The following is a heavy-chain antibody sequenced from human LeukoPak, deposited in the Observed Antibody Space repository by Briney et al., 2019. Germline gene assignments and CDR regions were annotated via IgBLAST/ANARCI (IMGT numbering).Heavy chain of an antibody. J-gene: IGHJ4*02. CDR3: ARKAQYNGHYPLDY. Sequence: GGSLRLSCAASGFTFTSYSMSWVRQAPGKGLEWVSGTSDRGDYTYYADSVKGRFTISRDSSKNTLFLQMNSLRAEDTALYFCARKAQYNGHYPLDYWGQGALVTVSS. D-gene: IGHD1-7*01. CDR1: GFTFTSYS. CDR2: TSDRGDYT. V-gene: IGHV3-23*01.